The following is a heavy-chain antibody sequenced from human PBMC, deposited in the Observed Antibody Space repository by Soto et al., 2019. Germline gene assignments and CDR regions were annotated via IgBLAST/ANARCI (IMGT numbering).Heavy chain of an antibody. Sequence: SKTLTPTCALTCGSISSGGYSWSWIRQPPGKGLEWIGYIYHSGSTYYNPSLKSRVTISVHRSKNQFSLKLSSVTAAVTAVYYCSMTRYYYDSSGYAPSNPDAFDICGQGTMVTVSS. CDR3: SMTRYYYDSSGYAPSNPDAFDI. CDR1: CGSISSGGYS. D-gene: IGHD3-22*01. V-gene: IGHV4-30-2*01. J-gene: IGHJ3*02. CDR2: IYHSGST.